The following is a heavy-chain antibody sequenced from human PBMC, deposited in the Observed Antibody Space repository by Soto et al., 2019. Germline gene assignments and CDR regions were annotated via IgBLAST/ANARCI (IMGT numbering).Heavy chain of an antibody. J-gene: IGHJ6*02. V-gene: IGHV4-31*03. Sequence: SETLSLTCTVSGGSISSGGYYWSWIRQHPGKGLEWIGYIYYSGSTYYNPSLKSRVTISVDTSKNQFSLKLSSVTAADTAVYYWASGLFWSVYHDGAIVNYYYGMDVWGQGTTVTVSS. CDR2: IYYSGST. CDR1: GGSISSGGYY. CDR3: ASGLFWSVYHDGAIVNYYYGMDV. D-gene: IGHD3-3*01.